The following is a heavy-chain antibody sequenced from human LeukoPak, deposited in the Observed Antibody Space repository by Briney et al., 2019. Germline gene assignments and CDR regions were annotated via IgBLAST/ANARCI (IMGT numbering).Heavy chain of an antibody. CDR2: IYYSGST. Sequence: SETLSLTCTVSGGSISSYYWSWIRQPPGKGLEWIGYIYYSGSTNYNPSLKSRVTISVDTSKNQFSLKLSSVTAADTAVYYCASCQWLAGGHWFDPWGQGTLVTVSS. CDR1: GGSISSYY. CDR3: ASCQWLAGGHWFDP. J-gene: IGHJ5*02. V-gene: IGHV4-59*01. D-gene: IGHD6-19*01.